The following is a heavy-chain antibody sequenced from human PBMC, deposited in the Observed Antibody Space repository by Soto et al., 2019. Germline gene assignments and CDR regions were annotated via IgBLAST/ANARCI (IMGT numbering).Heavy chain of an antibody. J-gene: IGHJ5*02. CDR1: GFSFSSYA. D-gene: IGHD3-10*01. Sequence: EVQLLESGGGLVQPGGSLRLSCAASGFSFSSYAMSWVRQAPGKGLEWVSVISGSGGTDYADSVKGRFTSSRDNSKSPLYLRMKNLRADDTAVYYCAKGASYGSRSYPLDRWGQGTLVTVSS. V-gene: IGHV3-23*01. CDR3: AKGASYGSRSYPLDR. CDR2: ISGSGGT.